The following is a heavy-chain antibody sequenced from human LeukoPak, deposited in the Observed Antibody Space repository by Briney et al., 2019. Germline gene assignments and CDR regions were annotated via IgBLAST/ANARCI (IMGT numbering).Heavy chain of an antibody. CDR2: ISSSSSYI. D-gene: IGHD6-19*01. CDR3: ARTREQWQVLDY. J-gene: IGHJ4*02. V-gene: IGHV3-21*01. Sequence: GGSLRLSCAASGFTFSSYWMHWVRQAPGKGLEWVSSISSSSSYIYYADSVKGRFTISRDNSKNLVYLQMNSLRPEDTAVYYCARTREQWQVLDYWGQGTLVTVSS. CDR1: GFTFSSYW.